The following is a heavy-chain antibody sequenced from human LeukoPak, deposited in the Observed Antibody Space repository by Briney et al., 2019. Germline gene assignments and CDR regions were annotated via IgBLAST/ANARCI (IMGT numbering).Heavy chain of an antibody. J-gene: IGHJ6*02. V-gene: IGHV3-23*01. Sequence: AGGSLRLSCAASGFTFSSYAMSWVRQDPGKGLEWVSAISGSGGSTYYADSVKGRFTISRDNSKNTLYLQMNSLRAEDTAVYYCAKGGYSSSWSLFYGMDVWGQGTTVTVSS. CDR3: AKGGYSSSWSLFYGMDV. D-gene: IGHD6-13*01. CDR1: GFTFSSYA. CDR2: ISGSGGST.